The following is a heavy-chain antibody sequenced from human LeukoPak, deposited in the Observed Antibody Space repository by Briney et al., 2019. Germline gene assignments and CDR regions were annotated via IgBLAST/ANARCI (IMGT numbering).Heavy chain of an antibody. CDR2: ISSSSSTI. D-gene: IGHD4-17*01. Sequence: PGGSLRLSCAASGFTFSSYSMNWVRQAPGKGLEWVSYISSSSSTIYYADSVKGRFTISRDNAKNSLYLQMNSLRAEDTAVYYCASLGLDGDYIRDPFDYWGQGTLVTVSS. CDR3: ASLGLDGDYIRDPFDY. J-gene: IGHJ4*02. CDR1: GFTFSSYS. V-gene: IGHV3-48*04.